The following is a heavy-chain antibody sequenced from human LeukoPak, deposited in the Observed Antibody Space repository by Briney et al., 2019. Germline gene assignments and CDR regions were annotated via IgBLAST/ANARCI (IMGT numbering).Heavy chain of an antibody. CDR1: GYTFTGYY. CDR2: INPNSGGT. Sequence: GASVKVSCKASGYTFTGYYMHWVRQAPGQGLEWMGRINPNSGGTNYAQKFQGRVTMTRDTSISTAYMELSRLRSDDTAVYYCARFEGRDGYNYVVYWGQGTLVTVSS. J-gene: IGHJ4*02. V-gene: IGHV1-2*06. CDR3: ARFEGRDGYNYVVY. D-gene: IGHD5-24*01.